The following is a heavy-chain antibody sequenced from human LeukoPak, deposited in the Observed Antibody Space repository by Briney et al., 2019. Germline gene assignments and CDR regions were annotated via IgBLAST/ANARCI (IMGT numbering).Heavy chain of an antibody. D-gene: IGHD6-13*01. V-gene: IGHV1-69*13. CDR3: ARARPGRAAAGKGDFDY. J-gene: IGHJ4*02. CDR2: IIPIFGTA. CDR1: GGTFSSYA. Sequence: SVKVSCKASGGTFSSYAISWVRRAPGQGLEWMGGIIPIFGTANYAQKFQGRVTITADESTSTAYMELSSLRSEDTTVYYCARARPGRAAAGKGDFDYWGQGTLVTVSS.